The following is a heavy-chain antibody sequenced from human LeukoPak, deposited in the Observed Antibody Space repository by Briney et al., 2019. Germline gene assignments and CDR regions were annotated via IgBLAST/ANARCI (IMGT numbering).Heavy chain of an antibody. D-gene: IGHD5-18*01. J-gene: IGHJ3*02. CDR3: ERDGGARGYSFIRGQNAFDI. CDR2: IYHSGST. CDR1: GYSIHSGYY. V-gene: IGHV4-38-2*02. Sequence: SETLSRTCIVSGYSIHSGYYWGWVRQPPGKGLEWIGSIYHSGSTYYNPSLKSRVTISVDTSKNQFSLNLSSVTAEDTAVYYCERDGGARGYSFIRGQNAFDIWGQGTMVTVSS.